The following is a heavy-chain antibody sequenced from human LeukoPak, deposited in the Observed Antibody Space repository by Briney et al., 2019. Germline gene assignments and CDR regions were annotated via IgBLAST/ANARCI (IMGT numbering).Heavy chain of an antibody. CDR1: GGSFSGYY. V-gene: IGHV4-34*01. CDR2: INHSGST. Sequence: SETLSLTCAVYGGSFSGYYWIWIRQPPGKGLEWIGEINHSGSTNYNPSLKSRVTISLDTSMSQFSLKLSSVTAADTAVYYCARGSDWFDPWGQGTLVTVSS. CDR3: ARGSDWFDP. J-gene: IGHJ5*02.